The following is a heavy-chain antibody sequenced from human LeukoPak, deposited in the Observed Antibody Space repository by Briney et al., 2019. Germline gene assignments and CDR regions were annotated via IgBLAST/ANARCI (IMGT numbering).Heavy chain of an antibody. D-gene: IGHD6-13*01. CDR2: IAGDLSST. CDR3: AALEAGGETKFDY. Sequence: GGSLRLSCAASGFTFSRYWMHWVRQSPGKGLVWVSRIAGDLSSTTYADSVKGRFTISRDNTKNTLYLQMSSLRAEDTAVYYCAALEAGGETKFDYWGQGTLVTVSS. J-gene: IGHJ4*02. CDR1: GFTFSRYW. V-gene: IGHV3-74*01.